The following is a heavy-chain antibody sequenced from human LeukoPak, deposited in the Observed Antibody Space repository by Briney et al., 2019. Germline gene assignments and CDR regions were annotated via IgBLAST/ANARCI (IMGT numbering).Heavy chain of an antibody. CDR3: ARADYGSGTYFDY. CDR2: ISSSGSTI. V-gene: IGHV3-11*01. Sequence: GGSLRLSCAASGFTFSDYYMTWIRQAPGKGLEWVSKISSSGSTIYYADSVKGRFTISRDNAKNTLYLQMNSLRAEDTAVYYCARADYGSGTYFDYWGQGTLVTVSS. CDR1: GFTFSDYY. J-gene: IGHJ4*02. D-gene: IGHD3-10*01.